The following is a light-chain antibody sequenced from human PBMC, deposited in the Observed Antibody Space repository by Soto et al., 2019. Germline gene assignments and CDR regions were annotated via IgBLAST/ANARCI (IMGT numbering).Light chain of an antibody. CDR2: DAS. CDR3: QQRSNSPSWT. Sequence: EIVLTQSPATLSLSPGERATLSCRASQSVSSYLAWYQQKPGQAPRLLIYDASNRATGIPARFSGSGSGTDFTLTISSLEPEDFAVYYCQQRSNSPSWTLGQGTKVEIK. CDR1: QSVSSY. V-gene: IGKV3-11*01. J-gene: IGKJ1*01.